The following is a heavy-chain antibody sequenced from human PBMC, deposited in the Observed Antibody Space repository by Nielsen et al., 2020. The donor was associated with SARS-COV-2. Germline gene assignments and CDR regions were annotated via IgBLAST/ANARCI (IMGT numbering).Heavy chain of an antibody. CDR3: ARLGSSRWYRDYYGMDV. J-gene: IGHJ6*02. V-gene: IGHV3-20*04. CDR2: INWKGDDT. CDR1: GFTFRDTW. D-gene: IGHD6-13*01. Sequence: GESLKISCAASGFTFRDTWMSWVRQAPGKGLEWVSGINWKGDDTGYAESVKGRFTISRDNAKNFLYLQMNSLRAEDTALYYCARLGSSRWYRDYYGMDVWGQGTTVTVSS.